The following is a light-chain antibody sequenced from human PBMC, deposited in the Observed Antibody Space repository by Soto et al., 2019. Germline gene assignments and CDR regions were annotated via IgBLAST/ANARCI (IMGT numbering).Light chain of an antibody. CDR1: SSDVGNYNL. V-gene: IGLV2-23*02. J-gene: IGLJ1*01. Sequence: ALAQPASVSGSPGQSITISCSGTSSDVGNYNLVSWYQRHPGKAPKLMIFEVSKWPSGVSHRFSGSKSGNTASLTISGLQADDEADYFCCSYAGDNTYVFGTGTKVTVL. CDR3: CSYAGDNTYV. CDR2: EVS.